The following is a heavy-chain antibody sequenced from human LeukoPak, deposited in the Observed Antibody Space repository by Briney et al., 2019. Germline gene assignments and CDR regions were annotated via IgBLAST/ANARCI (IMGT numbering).Heavy chain of an antibody. J-gene: IGHJ4*02. CDR3: ARDKGTTCIDN. CDR2: IWSDGSNK. D-gene: IGHD4-17*01. V-gene: IGHV3-33*01. Sequence: GGSLRLSCAASGITFSTSGMHWVRQAPGKGLEWVAFIWSDGSNKYHADSVKGRFTISRDNSKDTLYLQMNSLRAEDTAVYYCARDKGTTCIDNWGQGALVTVSS. CDR1: GITFSTSG.